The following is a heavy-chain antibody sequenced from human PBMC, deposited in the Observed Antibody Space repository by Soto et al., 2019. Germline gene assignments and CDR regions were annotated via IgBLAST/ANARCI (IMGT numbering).Heavy chain of an antibody. J-gene: IGHJ4*02. Sequence: GGSLRLSCAASGFTFSSYGMHWVRQAPGKGLEWVAVISYDGSNKYYADSVKGRFTISRDNSKNTLYLQMNSLRAEDTAVYYCAKDLWFGELPDFDYWGQGTLVTVSS. CDR2: ISYDGSNK. D-gene: IGHD3-10*01. V-gene: IGHV3-30*18. CDR1: GFTFSSYG. CDR3: AKDLWFGELPDFDY.